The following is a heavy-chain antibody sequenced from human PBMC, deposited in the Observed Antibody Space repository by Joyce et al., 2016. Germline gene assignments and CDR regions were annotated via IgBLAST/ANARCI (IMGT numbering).Heavy chain of an antibody. Sequence: QVQLVQSGADVKKPGASVKVSCKASGYTFTGYYMHWVRQAPGHGLEWMGRINPNSGDTDYAQKFQGRVTMTRDTSLSTAYMALSRLGSDGTAVYYCARTPRYCSGGNCLDYWGQGALVTVSS. J-gene: IGHJ4*02. CDR3: ARTPRYCSGGNCLDY. V-gene: IGHV1-2*06. CDR1: GYTFTGYY. CDR2: INPNSGDT. D-gene: IGHD2-15*01.